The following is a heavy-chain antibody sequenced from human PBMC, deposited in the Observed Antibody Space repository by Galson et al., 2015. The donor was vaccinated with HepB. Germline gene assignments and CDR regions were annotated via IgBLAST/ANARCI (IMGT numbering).Heavy chain of an antibody. CDR3: ATGGCTGGSCYNYYYYDMDV. Sequence: SLRLSCAASGFTFSSYAMSWVRQAPGKGLEWVSVISGSGVSTYYADSVKGRFTISRDNSKNTLYLQMNSLRADDTAVYYCATGGCTGGSCYNYYYYDMDVWGQGTTVTVSS. V-gene: IGHV3-23*01. CDR1: GFTFSSYA. CDR2: ISGSGVST. D-gene: IGHD2-15*01. J-gene: IGHJ6*02.